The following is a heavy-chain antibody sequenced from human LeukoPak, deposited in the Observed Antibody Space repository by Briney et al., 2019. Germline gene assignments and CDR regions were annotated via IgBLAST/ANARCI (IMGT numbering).Heavy chain of an antibody. Sequence: GGSLRLSCAASGFTFDDYAVHWVRQAPGKGLEWVSLISWDGGSTYYADSVKGRFTISRDNSKNSLYLQMNSLRAEDTALYYCAKAQQLVQDYYYMDVWGKGTTVTVSS. CDR2: ISWDGGST. D-gene: IGHD6-13*01. CDR3: AKAQQLVQDYYYMDV. CDR1: GFTFDDYA. J-gene: IGHJ6*03. V-gene: IGHV3-43D*03.